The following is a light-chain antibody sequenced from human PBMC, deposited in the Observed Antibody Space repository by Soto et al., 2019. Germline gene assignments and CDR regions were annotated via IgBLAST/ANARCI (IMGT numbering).Light chain of an antibody. CDR2: GAS. Sequence: PGERATLSCRASRSVTNNYLAWHQQKPGQTPRLLIYGASSRATGIPDRFSGSGSGTDFTLTISRLEPEDFAVYYCQQRSNWPLTFGGGTKVDIK. CDR1: RSVTNNY. CDR3: QQRSNWPLT. J-gene: IGKJ4*01. V-gene: IGKV3D-20*02.